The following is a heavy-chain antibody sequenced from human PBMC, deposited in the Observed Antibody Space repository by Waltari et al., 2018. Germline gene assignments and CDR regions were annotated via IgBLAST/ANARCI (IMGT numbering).Heavy chain of an antibody. V-gene: IGHV4-4*07. J-gene: IGHJ3*01. CDR1: GGSIRIFY. D-gene: IGHD1-1*01. Sequence: QVQLQESGPGLVKSSETLSLTCTLSGGSIRIFYWSWIRQPAGKGLEWIGRIYSSGSTNYSPSLDSRVSMSIDTSTNQFSLKLKSVTAADTAIYYCTRERRQLELVASFDVWGHGTKVSVSS. CDR3: TRERRQLELVASFDV. CDR2: IYSSGST.